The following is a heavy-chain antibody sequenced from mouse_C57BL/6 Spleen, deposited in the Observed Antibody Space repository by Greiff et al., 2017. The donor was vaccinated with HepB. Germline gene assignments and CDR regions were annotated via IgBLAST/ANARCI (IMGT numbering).Heavy chain of an antibody. CDR1: GYTFTSYW. Sequence: QVQLQQSGAELVRPGSSVKLSCKASGYTFTSYWMHWVKQRPIQGLEWIGNIDPSDSETHYNQKFKDKATLTVDKSSSTAYMQLSSLTSEDSAVYYCARWYYGSSSLDYWGQGTTLTVSS. J-gene: IGHJ2*01. D-gene: IGHD1-1*01. CDR3: ARWYYGSSSLDY. V-gene: IGHV1-52*01. CDR2: IDPSDSET.